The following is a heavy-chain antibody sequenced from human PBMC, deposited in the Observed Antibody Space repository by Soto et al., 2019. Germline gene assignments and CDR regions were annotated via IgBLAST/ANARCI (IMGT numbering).Heavy chain of an antibody. V-gene: IGHV3-74*01. D-gene: IGHD4-4*01. CDR3: ARDQYSNYGSYYYGMDV. CDR2: INSDGSST. Sequence: GGSLRLSCAASGFTFSSYWMHWVRQAPGKGLVWVSRINSDGSSTSYADSVKGRFTISRDNAKNTLYLQMNSLRAEDTAVYYCARDQYSNYGSYYYGMDVWGQGTTVNVS. J-gene: IGHJ6*02. CDR1: GFTFSSYW.